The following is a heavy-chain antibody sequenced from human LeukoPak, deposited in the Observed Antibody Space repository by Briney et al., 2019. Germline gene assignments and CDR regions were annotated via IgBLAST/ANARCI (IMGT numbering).Heavy chain of an antibody. Sequence: ASETLSLTCTVSGGSISSYYWSWIRQPAGKGLEWIGRIYISGNTNYNPSLKSRVTMSLDTSKNHISLNLSSVTAADTAVYYCARETYCGGDCPRRNFDYWGQGTLVTVSS. CDR1: GGSISSYY. J-gene: IGHJ4*02. CDR2: IYISGNT. V-gene: IGHV4-4*07. CDR3: ARETYCGGDCPRRNFDY. D-gene: IGHD2-21*02.